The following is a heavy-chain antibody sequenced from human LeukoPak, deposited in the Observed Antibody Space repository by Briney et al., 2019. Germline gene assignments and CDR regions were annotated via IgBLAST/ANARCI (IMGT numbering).Heavy chain of an antibody. J-gene: IGHJ4*02. CDR1: GNTLTDLS. CDR3: AAEGQWSLVHYFNS. V-gene: IGHV1-24*01. Sequence: EASVTVSCTVSGNTLTDLSIHWVRQAPGKGLDWMGGFDPEDAEIIYAEKFQDRVTMTEDPSTDTAYLELSSLRSEDTAVYFCAAEGQWSLVHYFNSWGQGTLVTVSS. D-gene: IGHD2-15*01. CDR2: FDPEDAEI.